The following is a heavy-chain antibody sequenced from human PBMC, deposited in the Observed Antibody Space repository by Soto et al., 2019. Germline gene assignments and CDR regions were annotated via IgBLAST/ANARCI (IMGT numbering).Heavy chain of an antibody. CDR1: GFTFSSYC. Sequence: GGSLRLSCAASGFTFSSYCMSWVRQAPGKGLDWVSGISGSGDRTYYADSAKGRFTISKDISRNSLSLQLDSLGVEDTAVYFCVKDDGGYPSTAPHWGQGTLVTVSS. CDR3: VKDDGGYPSTAPH. V-gene: IGHV3-23*01. D-gene: IGHD3-22*01. J-gene: IGHJ4*02. CDR2: ISGSGDRT.